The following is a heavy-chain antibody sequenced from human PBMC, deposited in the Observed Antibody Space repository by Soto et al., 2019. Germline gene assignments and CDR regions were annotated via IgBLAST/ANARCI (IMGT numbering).Heavy chain of an antibody. CDR3: AREVPDSSSWVPDAFDI. Sequence: ASVKVSCKASGGTFSSYTISWVRQAPGQGLEWMGRIIPILGIANYAQKFQGRVTITADKSTSTAYMELSSLRSEDTAVYYCAREVPDSSSWVPDAFDIWGQGTMVTVSS. J-gene: IGHJ3*02. CDR2: IIPILGIA. V-gene: IGHV1-69*04. D-gene: IGHD6-13*01. CDR1: GGTFSSYT.